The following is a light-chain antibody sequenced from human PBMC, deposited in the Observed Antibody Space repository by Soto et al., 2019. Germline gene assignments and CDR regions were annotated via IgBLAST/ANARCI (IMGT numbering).Light chain of an antibody. CDR3: QHYNSYSEA. Sequence: DIQMTQSPSILSASVGDRVTITCRAIQSISSWLAWYQQKPGKAPKLLXYKASTLKSGVPSRFRGSGSGTEFTLTISSLQPDDFEPYYCQHYNSYSEAFGQGTKVDIK. V-gene: IGKV1-5*03. CDR2: KAS. J-gene: IGKJ1*01. CDR1: QSISSW.